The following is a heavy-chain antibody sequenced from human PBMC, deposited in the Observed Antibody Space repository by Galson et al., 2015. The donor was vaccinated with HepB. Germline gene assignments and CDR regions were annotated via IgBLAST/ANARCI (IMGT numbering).Heavy chain of an antibody. CDR3: ARASRSPTGLPEPVDY. D-gene: IGHD1-14*01. CDR1: GFTFSSYG. J-gene: IGHJ4*02. V-gene: IGHV3-33*08. Sequence: SLRLSCAASGFTFSSYGMHWVRQAPGKGLEWVAVIWYDGSNKYYADSVKGRFTISRDNSKNTLYLQMNSLRAEDTAVYYCARASRSPTGLPEPVDYWGQGTLVTVSS. CDR2: IWYDGSNK.